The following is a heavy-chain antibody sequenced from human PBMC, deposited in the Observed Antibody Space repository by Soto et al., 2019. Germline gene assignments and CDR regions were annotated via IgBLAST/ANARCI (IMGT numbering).Heavy chain of an antibody. CDR3: ARVWSGYYKFDS. Sequence: SETLSLTCSVSGGSISSGAHYWSWIRQPPGKGLEWIGYIYYSGTTYHNPSLKSRVTISVDTSKNQFSLKLSSVTAADTAVYYCARVWSGYYKFDSWGQGTPVTVSS. CDR1: GGSISSGAHY. J-gene: IGHJ4*02. V-gene: IGHV4-30-4*01. D-gene: IGHD3-3*01. CDR2: IYYSGTT.